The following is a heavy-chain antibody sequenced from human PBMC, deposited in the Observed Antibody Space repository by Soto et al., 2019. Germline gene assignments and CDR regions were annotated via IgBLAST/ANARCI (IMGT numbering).Heavy chain of an antibody. Sequence: EVQLLESGGGLVQPGGSLRLSCVGSGFFFSSYTMTWVRQAPGKGLEWVSSFSATSENTYYADSVRGRFTISRDNSKNTLFLQIISLTADDTAMYYCAKARDQQWVRLPFDYWGQGILVIVSS. CDR2: FSATSENT. D-gene: IGHD6-19*01. CDR3: AKARDQQWVRLPFDY. V-gene: IGHV3-23*01. J-gene: IGHJ4*02. CDR1: GFFFSSYT.